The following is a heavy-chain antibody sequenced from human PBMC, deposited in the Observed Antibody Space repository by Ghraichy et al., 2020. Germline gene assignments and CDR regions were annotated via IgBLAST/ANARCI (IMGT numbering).Heavy chain of an antibody. CDR1: GFTFGSNA. J-gene: IGHJ5*02. D-gene: IGHD2-2*01. CDR3: TRDPGYCSTSTCYAEGGWFDP. CDR2: ISGSGGNR. Sequence: GESLNISCADSGFTFGSNAMSWVRQAPGKGLEWVSTISGSGGNRHYADSVKGRFTISRDNSKNTVDLQMNSLRADDTAVYYCTRDPGYCSTSTCYAEGGWFDPWGQGALVTVSS. V-gene: IGHV3-23*01.